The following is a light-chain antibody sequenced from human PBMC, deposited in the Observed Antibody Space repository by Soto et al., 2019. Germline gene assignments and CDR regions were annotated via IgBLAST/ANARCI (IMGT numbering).Light chain of an antibody. J-gene: IGKJ4*01. CDR3: QQVHSYPLT. Sequence: TQSPSFLSASVADRVTITCRASQGISSFLTWSQQKPGKAPKLLIYAASTLESGVPSRFSGSGSGTEFTLTISSLQPEDFATYYCQQVHSYPLTFGGGTKVDIK. CDR1: QGISSF. CDR2: AAS. V-gene: IGKV1-9*01.